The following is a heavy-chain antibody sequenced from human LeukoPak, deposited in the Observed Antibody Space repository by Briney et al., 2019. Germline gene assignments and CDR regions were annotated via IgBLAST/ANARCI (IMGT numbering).Heavy chain of an antibody. CDR1: GYTFTSYD. J-gene: IGHJ4*02. V-gene: IGHV1-8*01. CDR3: ARGAPGSSCSGGSGPYFDF. Sequence: ASVKVSCKASGYTFTSYDINWVRQATGQGLEWMGWVNPNSGHTGFAQKFQGRVSMTTNTSISTAYMEVRSLKSEDTAVYYCARGAPGSSCSGGSGPYFDFWGQGTLVSVSS. D-gene: IGHD2-15*01. CDR2: VNPNSGHT.